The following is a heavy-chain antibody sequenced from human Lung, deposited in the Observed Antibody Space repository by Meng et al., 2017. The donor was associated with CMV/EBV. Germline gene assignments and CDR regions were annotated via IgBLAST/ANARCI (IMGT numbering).Heavy chain of an antibody. CDR2: INEDGTDK. CDR1: GFTVTRNW. J-gene: IGHJ4*02. CDR3: ARPIEGIRETLDY. Sequence: LXCAASGFTVTRNWMTWVRQAPGKGLEWVANINEDGTDKNYLDSVKGRFTISRDNVKKSVYLQMNTLRGEDTAVYYCARPIEGIRETLDYWGQGTLVTVSS. D-gene: IGHD3-10*01. V-gene: IGHV3-7*01.